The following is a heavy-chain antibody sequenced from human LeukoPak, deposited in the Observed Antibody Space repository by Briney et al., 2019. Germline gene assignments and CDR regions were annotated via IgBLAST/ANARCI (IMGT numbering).Heavy chain of an antibody. V-gene: IGHV3-23*01. D-gene: IGHD2-21*02. CDR1: GFTFSSYA. J-gene: IGHJ4*02. CDR3: AKVRVVVTAAGHYFDY. Sequence: PGASLRLSCAASGFTFSSYAMSWVRQAPGKGLEWVSVITGSGGSTYYADSVKGRFTISRDNSKNTLYLQMNSLRAEDTAVYYCAKVRVVVTAAGHYFDYWGQGTLVTVSS. CDR2: ITGSGGST.